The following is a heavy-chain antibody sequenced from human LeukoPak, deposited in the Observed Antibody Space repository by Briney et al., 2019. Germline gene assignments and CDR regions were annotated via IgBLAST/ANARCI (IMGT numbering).Heavy chain of an antibody. D-gene: IGHD3-22*01. CDR2: IYTSGST. CDR3: ARATYYYDSSGYYYYMAV. Sequence: SETLSLTCTVSGVSISSYSWSWIRQPAGKGLDWIGRIYTSGSTNYNPSLKSRVTMSVDTSKTQFSLKLSSVTAGDTAVYYCARATYYYDSSGYYYYMAVWGKGTTVTVSS. J-gene: IGHJ6*03. V-gene: IGHV4-4*07. CDR1: GVSISSYS.